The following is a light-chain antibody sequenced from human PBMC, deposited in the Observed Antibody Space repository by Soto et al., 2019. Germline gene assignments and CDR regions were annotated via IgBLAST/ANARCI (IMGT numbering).Light chain of an antibody. CDR1: QSVSSY. CDR3: QHNGRS. CDR2: AAS. Sequence: EIVMTQSPATLSVSPGERATLSCRASQSVSSYLAWYQQKPGQAPRLLIYAASTRATGISDRFSGSGSGTDFTLVISRLDPDDFAVYYCQHNGRSFGQGTRLEI. J-gene: IGKJ5*01. V-gene: IGKV3-20*01.